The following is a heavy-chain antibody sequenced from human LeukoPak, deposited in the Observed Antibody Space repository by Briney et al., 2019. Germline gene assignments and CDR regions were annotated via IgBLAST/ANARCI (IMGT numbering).Heavy chain of an antibody. Sequence: PGGSLSLSCAASGLTFSSYAMSWVRQAPEKGLGWVSAISGSGGSTYYADSVKGRFTISRDNSKNTLYLQMNSLRAEDTAVYYCAKDYGRGYSYGYDYWGQGTLVTVSS. CDR2: ISGSGGST. D-gene: IGHD5-18*01. CDR3: AKDYGRGYSYGYDY. J-gene: IGHJ4*02. V-gene: IGHV3-23*01. CDR1: GLTFSSYA.